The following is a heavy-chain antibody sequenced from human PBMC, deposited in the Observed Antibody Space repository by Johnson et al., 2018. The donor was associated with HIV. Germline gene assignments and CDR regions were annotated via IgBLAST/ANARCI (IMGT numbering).Heavy chain of an antibody. CDR2: ISGSGGST. J-gene: IGHJ3*02. D-gene: IGHD1-1*01. Sequence: VQLVESGGGLVQPGGSLRLSCAASGFTFSSYAMSWVRQAPGKGLEWVSAISGSGGSTGYADSVKGRFTISRDNAKNSLYLQMNSLRAEETALYYCARVTRYNWNSDAFDIWGQGTMVTVSS. V-gene: IGHV3-23*04. CDR3: ARVTRYNWNSDAFDI. CDR1: GFTFSSYA.